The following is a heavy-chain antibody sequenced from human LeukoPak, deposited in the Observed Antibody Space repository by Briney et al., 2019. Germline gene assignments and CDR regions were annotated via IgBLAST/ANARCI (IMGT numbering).Heavy chain of an antibody. Sequence: SETLSLTCTVPGGSISSYHWSWIRQPAGKGLEWIGRLYTSGGTNYSPSLKSRVSMSVDTSKSQFSLELNSVTAADTAVYYCARSGSYANDAFHIWGQGTMVTVSS. J-gene: IGHJ3*02. CDR1: GGSISSYH. CDR3: ARSGSYANDAFHI. V-gene: IGHV4-4*07. D-gene: IGHD1-26*01. CDR2: LYTSGGT.